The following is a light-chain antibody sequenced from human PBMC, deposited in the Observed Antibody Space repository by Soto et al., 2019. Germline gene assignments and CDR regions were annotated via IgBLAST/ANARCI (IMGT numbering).Light chain of an antibody. Sequence: DIVMTQSPDSLAVSLGERATINCKSSQSVLYSSNNKNYLAWYQQKPGQPPKLLIYWASTRESGVPDRFSGRGSGTDFPLTNSSLQAEDVAVYYCQQYYSIWTFGQGTKVEIK. J-gene: IGKJ1*01. CDR2: WAS. CDR1: QSVLYSSNNKNY. V-gene: IGKV4-1*01. CDR3: QQYYSIWT.